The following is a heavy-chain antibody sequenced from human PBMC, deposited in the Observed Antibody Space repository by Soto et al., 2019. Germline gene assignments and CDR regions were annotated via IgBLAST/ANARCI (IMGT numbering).Heavy chain of an antibody. CDR2: INPSGGST. J-gene: IGHJ3*02. CDR1: GYTFTSYY. V-gene: IGHV1-46*03. D-gene: IGHD6-6*01. Sequence: GASVKVSCKASGYTFTSYYMHWVRQAPGQGLEWMGIINPSGGSTSYAQKFQGGVTMTRDTSTSTVYMELSSLRSEDTAVYYCASSIAARGAFDIWGQGTMVTVSS. CDR3: ASSIAARGAFDI.